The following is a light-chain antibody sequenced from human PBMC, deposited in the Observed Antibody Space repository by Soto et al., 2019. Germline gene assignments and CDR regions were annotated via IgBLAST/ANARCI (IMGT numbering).Light chain of an antibody. CDR3: QQHSNWYT. CDR1: QSVSSY. Sequence: EIVLTQSPATLSLSPGERATLSCRASQSVSSYLAWYQQKPGQAPRLLIYDASNRATGIPARFSGSGSGTDFPLTISSLEPEDLAVYYCQQHSNWYTFGQGTQLEIK. CDR2: DAS. J-gene: IGKJ2*01. V-gene: IGKV3-11*01.